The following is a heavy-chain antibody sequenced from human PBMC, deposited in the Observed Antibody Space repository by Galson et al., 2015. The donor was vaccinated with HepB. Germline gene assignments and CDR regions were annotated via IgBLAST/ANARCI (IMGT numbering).Heavy chain of an antibody. CDR1: GGSISSGDYY. J-gene: IGHJ4*02. V-gene: IGHV4-30-4*01. CDR3: ARAPRYSGYDYFDY. Sequence: SLTCTVSGGSISSGDYYWSWIRQPPGKGLEWIGYIYYSGSTYYNPSLKSRVTISVDTSKNQFSLKLSSVTAADTAVYYCARAPRYSGYDYFDYWGQGTLVTVSS. D-gene: IGHD5-12*01. CDR2: IYYSGST.